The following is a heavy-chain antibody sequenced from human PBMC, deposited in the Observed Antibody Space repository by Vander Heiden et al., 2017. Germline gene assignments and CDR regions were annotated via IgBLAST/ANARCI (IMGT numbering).Heavy chain of an antibody. CDR1: GGSISSSGYY. D-gene: IGHD3-22*01. CDR2: IYYSGST. Sequence: LQLPESGPGLVKPSETLSLTCTVSGGSISSSGYYWAWIRPPPGKGLEWIGSIYYSGSTYYNPSLKSRVTISVDTSKNQFSLRLSSVTAADTAVYYCARYYYDSSGYSNWFDPWGQGTLVTDS. J-gene: IGHJ5*02. V-gene: IGHV4-39*01. CDR3: ARYYYDSSGYSNWFDP.